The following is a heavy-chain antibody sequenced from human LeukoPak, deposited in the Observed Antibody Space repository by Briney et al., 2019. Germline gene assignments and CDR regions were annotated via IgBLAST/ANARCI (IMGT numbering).Heavy chain of an antibody. J-gene: IGHJ3*02. D-gene: IGHD2-21*02. CDR1: GFTFSSYG. CDR3: AKDVIVVVTAGAFDI. CDR2: ISYDGSNK. Sequence: GGSLRLSCAASGFTFSSYGMHWVRQAPGKGLEWVAVISYDGSNKYYADSVKGRFTISRDNSKNTLYLQMNSLRAEDTAVYYCAKDVIVVVTAGAFDIWGQGTMVTVSS. V-gene: IGHV3-30*18.